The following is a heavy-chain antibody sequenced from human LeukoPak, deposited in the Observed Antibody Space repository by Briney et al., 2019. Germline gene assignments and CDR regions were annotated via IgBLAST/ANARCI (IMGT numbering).Heavy chain of an antibody. Sequence: PGGSLRLSCAASGFTFSSNAMSWVRQAPGKGLEWVSSISGSGGYTYYADSVEGRFTISRDNPKNTLYLQMNSLRAEDTAVYYCAKDHYYYDSSGYYSAMDYWGQGTLVTVSS. CDR1: GFTFSSNA. CDR3: AKDHYYYDSSGYYSAMDY. D-gene: IGHD3-22*01. CDR2: ISGSGGYT. J-gene: IGHJ4*02. V-gene: IGHV3-23*01.